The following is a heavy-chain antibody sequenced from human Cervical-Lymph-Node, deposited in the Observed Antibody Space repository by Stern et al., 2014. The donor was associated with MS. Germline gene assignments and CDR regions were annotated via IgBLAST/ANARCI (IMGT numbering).Heavy chain of an antibody. CDR2: INPSGST. CDR1: GGSISSGSYY. Sequence: QLQLQESGPGLVKPSQTLSLTCTVSGGSISSGSYYWSWIRQPAEKGLEWIGRINPSGSTKYNPSLKSRVTISVDMSKNQFSLNWSSVTAADTAVYYCARETVAADNNWFDPWGQGTLVTVSS. J-gene: IGHJ5*02. D-gene: IGHD6-19*01. CDR3: ARETVAADNNWFDP. V-gene: IGHV4-61*02.